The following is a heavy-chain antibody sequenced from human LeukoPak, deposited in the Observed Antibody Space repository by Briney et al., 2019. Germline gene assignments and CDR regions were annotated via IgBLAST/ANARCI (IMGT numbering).Heavy chain of an antibody. V-gene: IGHV3-30*18. CDR2: ISYDGSNK. Sequence: GRSLRLSCAASGFTFSSYGMHWVRQAPGKGLGWVAVISYDGSNKYYAGSVKGRFTISRDNSKNTLYLQMNSLRAEDTAVYYCAKDITMVQGVPDYFDYWGQGTLVTVSS. J-gene: IGHJ4*02. CDR3: AKDITMVQGVPDYFDY. D-gene: IGHD3-10*01. CDR1: GFTFSSYG.